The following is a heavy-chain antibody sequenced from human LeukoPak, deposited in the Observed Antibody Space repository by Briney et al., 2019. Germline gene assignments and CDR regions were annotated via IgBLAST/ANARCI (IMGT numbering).Heavy chain of an antibody. CDR1: GFTFSSYW. V-gene: IGHV3-7*01. Sequence: GGSLRLSCAASGFTFSSYWMSWVRQAPGKGLEWVANIKQDGSEKYYVDSVRGRFTISRDNAKNSLYLQMNSLGAKDTAVYYCARDQVAAATDYWGQGTLVTVSS. CDR2: IKQDGSEK. CDR3: ARDQVAAATDY. J-gene: IGHJ4*02. D-gene: IGHD6-13*01.